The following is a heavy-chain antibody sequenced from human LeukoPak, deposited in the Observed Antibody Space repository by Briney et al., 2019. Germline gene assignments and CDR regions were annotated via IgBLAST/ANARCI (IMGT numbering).Heavy chain of an antibody. Sequence: SVKVSCKASGGTFSSYAISWVRQAPGQGLEWMGRIIPIFGTANYAQKFQGRVTITTDESTSTAYMELSNLRSEDTAVYYCARESPPPMTTVTNYFDYWGQGTLVTVSS. CDR1: GGTFSSYA. J-gene: IGHJ4*02. D-gene: IGHD4-17*01. CDR2: IIPIFGTA. V-gene: IGHV1-69*05. CDR3: ARESPPPMTTVTNYFDY.